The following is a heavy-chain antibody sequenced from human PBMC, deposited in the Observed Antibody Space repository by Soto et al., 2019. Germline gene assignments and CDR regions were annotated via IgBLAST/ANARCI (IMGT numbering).Heavy chain of an antibody. Sequence: SETLSLTCAVYGGSFSCYYWSWIRQPPGKGLEWIGEINHSGSTNYNPSLKSRVTISVDTSKNQFSLKLSSVTAADTAVYYCARATLRYYYYYYGMDVWGQGTTVTVSS. J-gene: IGHJ6*02. CDR3: ARATLRYYYYYYGMDV. D-gene: IGHD1-26*01. CDR2: INHSGST. CDR1: GGSFSCYY. V-gene: IGHV4-34*01.